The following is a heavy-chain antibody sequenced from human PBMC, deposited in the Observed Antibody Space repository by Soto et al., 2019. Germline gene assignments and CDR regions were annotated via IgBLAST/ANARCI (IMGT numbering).Heavy chain of an antibody. CDR3: AREVPSRYFDL. Sequence: SETLSLTCTVSGGSITGGDYYWSWIRQPPGKGLEWIGEINYSGSTIYNPSLESRVTISLDTSRKQFTLKMRSATAADTAVYYCAREVPSRYFDLWGRGTPVTVSS. V-gene: IGHV4-39*06. CDR1: GGSITGGDYY. CDR2: INYSGST. J-gene: IGHJ2*01. D-gene: IGHD1-1*01.